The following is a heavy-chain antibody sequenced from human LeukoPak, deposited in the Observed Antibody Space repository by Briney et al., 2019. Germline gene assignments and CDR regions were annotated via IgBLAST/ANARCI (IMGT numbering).Heavy chain of an antibody. D-gene: IGHD2-2*01. CDR1: GFTFSSYG. V-gene: IGHV3-33*06. Sequence: GGSLRLSCAASGFTFSSYGMYWVRQAPGKGLEWVAVIWYDGSNKYYADSVKGRFTISRDNSKNTLYLQMNSLRAEDTAVYYCAKGRAQYCSSTSCYAFDYWGQGTLVTVSS. J-gene: IGHJ4*02. CDR3: AKGRAQYCSSTSCYAFDY. CDR2: IWYDGSNK.